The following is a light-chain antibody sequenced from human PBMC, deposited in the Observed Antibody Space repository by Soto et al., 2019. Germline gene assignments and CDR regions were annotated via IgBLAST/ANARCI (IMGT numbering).Light chain of an antibody. J-gene: IGKJ5*01. CDR3: MQALQTIT. V-gene: IGKV2-28*01. Sequence: DIVMSQSPLSLPVIPGEPASISCRSSQSLLQSNGYNYLDWYLQKPGQSPQLLIYLGSNRSSGVPDRFSGSGSGTDFTLKISRVEAEDVGVYYCMQALQTITFGQGTRLEIK. CDR2: LGS. CDR1: QSLLQSNGYNY.